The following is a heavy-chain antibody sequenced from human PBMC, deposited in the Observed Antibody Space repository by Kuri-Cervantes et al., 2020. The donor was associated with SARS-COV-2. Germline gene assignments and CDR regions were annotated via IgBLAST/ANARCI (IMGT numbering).Heavy chain of an antibody. CDR2: IIRGGTT. CDR1: GLTVFSHAW. V-gene: IGHV3-15*07. Sequence: GESLKISCAVSGLTVFSHAWINWVRQPPGRGLEWDGRIIRGGTTDYAAPVKDRFIISRYDSKNTFNLQMDSLKNEDAAVYYCAHITEHTPFRMGDWGQGTTVTVSS. J-gene: IGHJ6*02. D-gene: IGHD2-21*01. CDR3: AHITEHTPFRMGD.